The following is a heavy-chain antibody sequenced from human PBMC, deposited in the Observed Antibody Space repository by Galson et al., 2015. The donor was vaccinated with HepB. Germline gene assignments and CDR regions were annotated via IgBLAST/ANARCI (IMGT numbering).Heavy chain of an antibody. Sequence: SVKVSCKASGGTFNSYTISWVRQAPGQGFEWMGRIIPVLGSPNYAQKFQGRVTITVAKSTNTVYMELSRLRSEDTAVYYCARAPPREGNNYGLDYWGQGTLVTVSS. CDR1: GGTFNSYT. CDR3: ARAPPREGNNYGLDY. V-gene: IGHV1-69*08. CDR2: IIPVLGSP. J-gene: IGHJ4*02. D-gene: IGHD5-24*01.